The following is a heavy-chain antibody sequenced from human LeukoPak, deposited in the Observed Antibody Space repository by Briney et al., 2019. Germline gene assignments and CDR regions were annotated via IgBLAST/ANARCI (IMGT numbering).Heavy chain of an antibody. D-gene: IGHD3-22*01. V-gene: IGHV4-34*01. J-gene: IGHJ4*02. CDR2: INHSGST. Sequence: SETLSLTCAVYGGSFSGYYWSWIRQPPGKGLEWIGEINHSGSTNYNPSLKSRVTISVDTSKNQFSLKLSSVTAADTAVYYCARGRDHSRGYCGYRGQGPLVTVSS. CDR1: GGSFSGYY. CDR3: ARGRDHSRGYCGY.